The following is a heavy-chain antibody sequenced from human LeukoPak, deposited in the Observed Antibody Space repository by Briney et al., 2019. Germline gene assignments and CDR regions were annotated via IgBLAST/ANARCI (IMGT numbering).Heavy chain of an antibody. V-gene: IGHV3-23*01. CDR1: AFTLSTYA. Sequence: GGSLRLSCAASAFTLSTYAMSWVRQAPGKGLEWVSGISAGKGNTYYADSVKGRFTISRDNSENTLYLQMNSLRAEDTAVYYCATWAGYCSSTSCITFDYWGQGTLVTVSS. D-gene: IGHD2-2*01. CDR2: ISAGKGNT. J-gene: IGHJ4*02. CDR3: ATWAGYCSSTSCITFDY.